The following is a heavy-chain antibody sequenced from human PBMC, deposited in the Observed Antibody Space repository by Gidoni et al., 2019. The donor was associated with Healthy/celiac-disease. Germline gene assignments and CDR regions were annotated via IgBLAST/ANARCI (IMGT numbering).Heavy chain of an antibody. J-gene: IGHJ6*02. Sequence: QVQLVQSGAEVKKPGASVKVSCKASGYTFTSYYMHWVRQAPGQGLEWMGIINPSGGSTSYAQKFQGRVTMTRDTSTSTVYMELSSLRSEDTAVYYCAREIVTTDYYYGMDVWGQGTTVTVSS. CDR1: GYTFTSYY. CDR3: AREIVTTDYYYGMDV. V-gene: IGHV1-46*01. CDR2: INPSGGST. D-gene: IGHD4-4*01.